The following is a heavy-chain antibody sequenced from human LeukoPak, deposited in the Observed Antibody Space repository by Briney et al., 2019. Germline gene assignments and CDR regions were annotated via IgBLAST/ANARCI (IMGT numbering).Heavy chain of an antibody. CDR3: ARDGAPSLDAGATIIPGGY. Sequence: GASVKVSCKASGGTFSSYAISWVRQAPGQGLEWMGRIIPILGIANYAQKFQGRVTITADKSTSTAYMELSSLRSEDTAVYYCARDGAPSLDAGATIIPGGYWGQGTLVTVSS. D-gene: IGHD1-26*01. V-gene: IGHV1-69*04. CDR1: GGTFSSYA. J-gene: IGHJ4*02. CDR2: IIPILGIA.